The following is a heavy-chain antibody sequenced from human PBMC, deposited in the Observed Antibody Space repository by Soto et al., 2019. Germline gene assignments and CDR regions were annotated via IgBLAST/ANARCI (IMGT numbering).Heavy chain of an antibody. J-gene: IGHJ6*02. D-gene: IGHD6-19*01. V-gene: IGHV3-15*01. CDR1: GFTFSNAW. CDR2: IKSKTDGGTT. Sequence: GGSLRLSCAASGFTFSNAWMSWVRQAPGKGLEWVGRIKSKTDGGTTDYAAPVKGRFTISRDDSKNTLYLQMNSLRAEDTAVYYCARDDIPGRAVAIYGMDVWGQGTTVTVSS. CDR3: ARDDIPGRAVAIYGMDV.